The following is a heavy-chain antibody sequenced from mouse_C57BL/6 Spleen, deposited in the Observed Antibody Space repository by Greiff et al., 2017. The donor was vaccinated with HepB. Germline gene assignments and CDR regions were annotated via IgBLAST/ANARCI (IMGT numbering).Heavy chain of an antibody. CDR1: GYTFTSYW. Sequence: QVQLQQPGAELVRPGSSVKLSCKASGYTFTSYWMHWVKQRPIQGLEWIGNIDPSDSDTHYNQKFKDKATLTVDKSSSTAYMQLSSLTSEDSAVYYWARTLYGNYEGGYAMDYWGQGTSVTVSS. CDR2: IDPSDSDT. V-gene: IGHV1-52*01. D-gene: IGHD2-10*02. CDR3: ARTLYGNYEGGYAMDY. J-gene: IGHJ4*01.